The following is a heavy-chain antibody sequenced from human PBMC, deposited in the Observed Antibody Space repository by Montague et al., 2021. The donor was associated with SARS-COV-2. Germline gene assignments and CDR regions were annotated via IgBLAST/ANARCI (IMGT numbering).Heavy chain of an antibody. Sequence: SETLSLTCVVSGDSISTDNWWTWVRLPPGKGLEWVGEIYHTGSTKYKPSLKSRVTISVDTSKNQFSLKLSSATAADTAVYYCVRVPHRLLFVPRYYGMDVWGQGTTVTVSS. CDR1: GDSISTDNW. J-gene: IGHJ6*02. CDR3: VRVPHRLLFVPRYYGMDV. D-gene: IGHD2-2*01. V-gene: IGHV4-4*02. CDR2: IYHTGST.